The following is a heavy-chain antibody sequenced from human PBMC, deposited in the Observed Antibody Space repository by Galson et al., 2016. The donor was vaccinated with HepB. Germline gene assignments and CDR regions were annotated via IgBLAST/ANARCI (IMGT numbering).Heavy chain of an antibody. Sequence: ETLSLTCAVSGASLRDHYWSWIRQPAGEGLEWIGRVYTAGNTHVNSSLRSRVTLSADTSKNQLSLSLKSVTAADTAVYYCAIGGGGGVRYFDPWGPAAQVTVAS. CDR1: GASLRDHY. CDR3: AIGGGGGVRYFDP. J-gene: IGHJ4*02. CDR2: VYTAGNT. D-gene: IGHD3-16*01. V-gene: IGHV4-4*07.